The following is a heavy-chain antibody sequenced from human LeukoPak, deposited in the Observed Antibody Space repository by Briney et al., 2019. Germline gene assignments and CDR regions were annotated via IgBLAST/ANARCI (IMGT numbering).Heavy chain of an antibody. D-gene: IGHD2-2*01. CDR3: ARVPYIVVVPAAIGY. CDR1: GYTFTSYG. J-gene: IGHJ4*02. Sequence: ASVKVSCKASGYTFTSYGISWVRQAPGQGLEWMGWISAYNGNTNYAQKLQGRVTMTTDTSTSTAYMELRSLRSDDTAVYYCARVPYIVVVPAAIGYWGQGTLVTVSS. V-gene: IGHV1-18*01. CDR2: ISAYNGNT.